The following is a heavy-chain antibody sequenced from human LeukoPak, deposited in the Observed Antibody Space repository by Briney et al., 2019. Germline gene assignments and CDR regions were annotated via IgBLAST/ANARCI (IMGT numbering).Heavy chain of an antibody. CDR2: ISGSGGST. D-gene: IGHD7-27*01. CDR1: GFTFSSYA. V-gene: IGHV3-23*01. Sequence: GGSLRLSCSASGFTFSSYAMSWVRQAPGKVLEWVSAISGSGGSTYYADSVKGRFTISRDNSKNTLYLQMNSLRAEDTAVYYCTRDRGSSTLGDYWGQGTLVTVSS. CDR3: TRDRGSSTLGDY. J-gene: IGHJ4*02.